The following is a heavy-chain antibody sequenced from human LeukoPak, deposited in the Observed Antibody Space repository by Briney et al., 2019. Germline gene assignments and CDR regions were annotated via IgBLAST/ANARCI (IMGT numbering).Heavy chain of an antibody. CDR1: GGSIGSSSYY. J-gene: IGHJ5*02. CDR3: ARCYSSSSYGWFDP. CDR2: IYYSGST. D-gene: IGHD6-6*01. V-gene: IGHV4-39*07. Sequence: SETLSLTCTVSGGSIGSSSYYWGWIRQPPGKGLEWIGSIYYSGSTYYNPSLKSRVTISVDTSKNQFSLKLSSVTAADTAVYYCARCYSSSSYGWFDPWGQGTLVTVSS.